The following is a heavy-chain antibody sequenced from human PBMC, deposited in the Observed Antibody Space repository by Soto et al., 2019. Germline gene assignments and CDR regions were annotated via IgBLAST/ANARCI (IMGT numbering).Heavy chain of an antibody. CDR1: GYTFTSYG. Sequence: QVQLGQSVAEVKNPGASVKVSCQASGYTFTSYGISWVRQAPGQGLEWMGWIRAYNGNTNYATKLQGRVTMTTDTSTRPAYMALRSLRYDDTAVYYCARVSNLWFWELYYWGQGTLVTVSA. J-gene: IGHJ4*02. CDR2: IRAYNGNT. D-gene: IGHD3-10*01. CDR3: ARVSNLWFWELYY. V-gene: IGHV1-18*04.